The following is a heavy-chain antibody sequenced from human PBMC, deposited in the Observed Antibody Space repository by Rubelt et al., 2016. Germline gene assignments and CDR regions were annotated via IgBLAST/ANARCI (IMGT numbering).Heavy chain of an antibody. CDR3: ARATAAADFPPGY. D-gene: IGHD6-13*01. Sequence: EVQLLESGGGLVQPGGSLRLSCAVSGFTFSSYSMNWVRQAPGKGLEWVSCISSTSAYIYYADSVKGRFTISRDNAEKSVYLQMNSLGAEDTAVYYCARATAAADFPPGYWGQGTLVTVSS. CDR2: ISSTSAYI. V-gene: IGHV3-21*01. J-gene: IGHJ4*02. CDR1: GFTFSSYS.